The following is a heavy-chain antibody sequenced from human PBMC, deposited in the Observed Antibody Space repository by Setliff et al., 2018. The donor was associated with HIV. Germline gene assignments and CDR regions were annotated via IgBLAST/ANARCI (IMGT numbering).Heavy chain of an antibody. CDR3: CRSMTTVLEDAFDI. CDR2: ILDYGKT. CDR1: GDSMSDHH. V-gene: IGHV4-59*08. D-gene: IGHD4-17*01. Sequence: SETLSLTCTVSGDSMSDHHLSWIRQPPGKGLEWIGYILDYGKTYYNPSLKSRVSISADMSKNHFSLNLSSVTAADTAVYYCCRSMTTVLEDAFDIWGQGAMVTVSS. J-gene: IGHJ3*02.